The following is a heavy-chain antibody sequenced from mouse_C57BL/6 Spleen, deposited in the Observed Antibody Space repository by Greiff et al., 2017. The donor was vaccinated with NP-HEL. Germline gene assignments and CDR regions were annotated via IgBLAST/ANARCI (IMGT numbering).Heavy chain of an antibody. Sequence: VQLQQPGAELVKPGASVKLSCKASGYTFTSYWMHWVKQRPGQGLEWIGMIHPNSGSTNYNEKFKSKATLTVDKSSSTAYMQLSSLTSADSAVYYCSRFPNSEGYFDVWGTGTTVTVSS. CDR3: SRFPNSEGYFDV. D-gene: IGHD3-3*01. J-gene: IGHJ1*03. V-gene: IGHV1-64*01. CDR1: GYTFTSYW. CDR2: IHPNSGST.